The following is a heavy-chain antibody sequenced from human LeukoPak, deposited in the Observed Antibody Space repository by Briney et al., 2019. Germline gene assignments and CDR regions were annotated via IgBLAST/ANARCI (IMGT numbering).Heavy chain of an antibody. Sequence: GAVRRTRLASLLNTSSYAMNWVSQALWRGRDRVSAISGSGGSTYYADSVKGRFSITRDNSKNTLYLQMNTLEAEDTAVYYCAKEGPHMVLPQNVWGQGTLVTVSS. D-gene: IGHD3-10*01. CDR3: AKEGPHMVLPQNV. J-gene: IGHJ4*02. CDR2: ISGSGGST. V-gene: IGHV3-23*01. CDR1: LLNTSSYA.